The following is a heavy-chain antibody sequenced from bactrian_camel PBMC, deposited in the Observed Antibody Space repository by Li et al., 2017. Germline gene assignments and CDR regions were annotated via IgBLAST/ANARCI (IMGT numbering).Heavy chain of an antibody. CDR3: AADMGWGEFRY. D-gene: IGHD5*01. J-gene: IGHJ4*01. CDR2: IYSRDFNT. Sequence: DVQLVESGGGSVQAGGSLKLSRVVSGYEYCIFGMRWHRQAPGKGLEWVAVIYSRDFNTYYAESVKGRFTVSRDNAKNTLYLQMNSLKTEDGAMYYSAADMGWGEFRYWGQGTQVTVS. V-gene: IGHV3S40*01. CDR1: GYEYCIFG.